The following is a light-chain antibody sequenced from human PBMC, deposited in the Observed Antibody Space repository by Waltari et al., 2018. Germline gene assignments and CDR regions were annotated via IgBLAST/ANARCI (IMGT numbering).Light chain of an antibody. CDR2: EDY. CDR1: SGGIASNY. J-gene: IGLJ2*01. V-gene: IGLV6-57*01. CDR3: QSFDSGFVV. Sequence: NFMLTQPHSVSESPGKTVTISCTRSSGGIASNYVQWYQQRPGSSPPTVIFEDYRRPSGVPDRFSGSIDSSSNSASLSISGLQTEDEADYYCQSFDSGFVVFGGGTKLTVL.